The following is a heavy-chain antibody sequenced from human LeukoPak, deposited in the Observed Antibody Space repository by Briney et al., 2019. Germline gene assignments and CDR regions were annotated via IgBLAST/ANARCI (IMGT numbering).Heavy chain of an antibody. Sequence: PSETLSLTCTVSGGSISSYYWSWIRQPPGKGLEWIGYIYYSGSTNYNPSLKSRVTISVDTSKNQFSLKLQSVTAADTAVYYCARRTHVGDFDYWGQGSLVTVSS. CDR3: ARRTHVGDFDY. CDR2: IYYSGST. CDR1: GGSISSYY. D-gene: IGHD2-15*01. V-gene: IGHV4-59*08. J-gene: IGHJ4*02.